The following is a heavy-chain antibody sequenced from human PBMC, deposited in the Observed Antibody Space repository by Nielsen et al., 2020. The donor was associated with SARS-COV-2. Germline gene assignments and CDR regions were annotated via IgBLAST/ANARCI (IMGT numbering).Heavy chain of an antibody. V-gene: IGHV3-30*03. CDR3: AILPLRSSSSNGLEG. D-gene: IGHD6-13*01. J-gene: IGHJ4*02. CDR1: GFTFSSYG. CDR2: ISYDGSNK. Sequence: GSLRLSCAASGFTFSSYGMHWVRQAPGKGLEWVAVISYDGSNKYYADSVKGQFTISRDNSKNTLYLQMNSLRAEDTALYYCAILPLRSSSSNGLEGWGQGTLVTVSS.